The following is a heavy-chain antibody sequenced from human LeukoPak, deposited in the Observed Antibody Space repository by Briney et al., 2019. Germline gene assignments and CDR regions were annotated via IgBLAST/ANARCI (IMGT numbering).Heavy chain of an antibody. CDR3: AKEYTGTFSPFPSYFDN. D-gene: IGHD1-26*01. Sequence: GGSLRLSCVASGFTFSNYVMHWVRQAPGKGLEWVAVISYDGSNKYYADSVKGRFTISRDNSKNTLYLQMNSLRAEDTAIYYCAKEYTGTFSPFPSYFDNWGQGTLVTVSS. CDR2: ISYDGSNK. V-gene: IGHV3-30*04. J-gene: IGHJ4*02. CDR1: GFTFSNYV.